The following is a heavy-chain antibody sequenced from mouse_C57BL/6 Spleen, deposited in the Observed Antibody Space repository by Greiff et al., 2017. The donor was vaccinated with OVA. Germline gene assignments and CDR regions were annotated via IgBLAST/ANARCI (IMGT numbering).Heavy chain of an antibody. CDR3: ARERDGYYYFDY. V-gene: IGHV1-64*01. D-gene: IGHD2-3*01. Sequence: QVQLKQSGAELVKPGASVKLSCKASGYTFTSYWMHWVKQRPGQGLEWIGMIHPNSGSTNYNEKFKSKATLTVDKSSSTAYMQLSSLTSEDSAVYYCARERDGYYYFDYWGQGTTLTVSS. J-gene: IGHJ2*01. CDR2: IHPNSGST. CDR1: GYTFTSYW.